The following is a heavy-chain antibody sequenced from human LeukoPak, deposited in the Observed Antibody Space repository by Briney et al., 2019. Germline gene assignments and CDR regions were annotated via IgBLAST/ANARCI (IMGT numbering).Heavy chain of an antibody. CDR3: ARHVRIAAAGSSTYDY. CDR1: GGSISSSSYY. Sequence: KPSETLSLTCTVSGGSISSSSYYWGWIRQPPGKGLEWIGSIYYSGSAYYNPSLKGRVTISVDTSKNQFSLKLSSLTAADTAVYYCARHVRIAAAGSSTYDYWGPGTLVTVSS. D-gene: IGHD6-13*01. V-gene: IGHV4-39*01. CDR2: IYYSGSA. J-gene: IGHJ4*02.